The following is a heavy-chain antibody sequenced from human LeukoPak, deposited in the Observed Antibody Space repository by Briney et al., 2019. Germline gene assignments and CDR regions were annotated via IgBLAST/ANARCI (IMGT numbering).Heavy chain of an antibody. CDR1: GGSFGGYY. J-gene: IGHJ5*02. Sequence: SETLSLTCAVYGGSFGGYYWSWIRQPPGKGLEWIGEINHSGSTNYNPSLKSRVTISVDTSKNQFSLKLSSVTAADTAVYYCARGRSSTSRKGYMGRWFDPWGQGTLVTVSS. D-gene: IGHD2-2*01. V-gene: IGHV4-34*01. CDR2: INHSGST. CDR3: ARGRSSTSRKGYMGRWFDP.